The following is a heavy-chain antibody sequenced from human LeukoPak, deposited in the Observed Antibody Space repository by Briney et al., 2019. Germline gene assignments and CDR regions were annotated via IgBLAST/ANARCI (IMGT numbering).Heavy chain of an antibody. Sequence: SETLSLTCTVSGGSISSSSYYWGWIRQPPGKGLEWIGSIYYSGSTYYNPSLKSRVTISVDTSKNQFSLYVSSVTAADTAVYYCARIRYSGTYGTVWGQGTLVTVSS. CDR2: IYYSGST. J-gene: IGHJ4*02. D-gene: IGHD1-26*01. CDR1: GGSISSSSYY. V-gene: IGHV4-39*07. CDR3: ARIRYSGTYGTV.